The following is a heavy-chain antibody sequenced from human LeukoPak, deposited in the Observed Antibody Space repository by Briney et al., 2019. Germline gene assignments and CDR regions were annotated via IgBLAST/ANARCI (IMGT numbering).Heavy chain of an antibody. CDR1: GFTFSNYG. CDR2: IWYDASNE. D-gene: IGHD3-22*01. J-gene: IGHJ4*01. CDR3: ARALYDSSGCLDY. V-gene: IGHV3-33*01. Sequence: PGRSLRLSCAASGFTFSNYGMHWVRQAPGKGLEWVAIIWYDASNEYYADSVKGRFTISRDNSKNTLYLQMNSLRAEDTAVYYCARALYDSSGCLDYWGQGTLVTVSS.